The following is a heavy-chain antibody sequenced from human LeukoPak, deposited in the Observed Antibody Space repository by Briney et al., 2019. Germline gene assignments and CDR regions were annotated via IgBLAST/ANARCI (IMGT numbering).Heavy chain of an antibody. CDR3: ARHLGDVVVVAATHTAFDY. V-gene: IGHV4-39*01. D-gene: IGHD2-15*01. J-gene: IGHJ4*02. CDR1: GGFISTNSYY. CDR2: VHYSGST. Sequence: SETLSLTCTVSGGFISTNSYYWGWIRQPPGKGLEWIGSVHYSGSTHYNPSLKSRVTVSVDTSKNQFSLKLSSVTAADTAVYYCARHLGDVVVVAATHTAFDYWGQGTLVTVSS.